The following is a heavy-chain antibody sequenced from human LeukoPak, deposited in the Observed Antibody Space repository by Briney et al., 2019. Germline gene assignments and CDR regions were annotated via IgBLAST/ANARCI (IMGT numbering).Heavy chain of an antibody. V-gene: IGHV3-48*03. D-gene: IGHD2-21*01. CDR2: ISSSGSTI. CDR1: GFTFSSYE. CDR3: ARDLVDCGGDCNNFRE. Sequence: GGSLRLSCAASGFTFSSYEMNWVRQAPGKGLEWVSYISSSGSTIYYADSVKGRFTISRDNSRNTLYLQMDSLRLGDTAMYYCARDLVDCGGDCNNFREGGQGTLVTVSS. J-gene: IGHJ4*02.